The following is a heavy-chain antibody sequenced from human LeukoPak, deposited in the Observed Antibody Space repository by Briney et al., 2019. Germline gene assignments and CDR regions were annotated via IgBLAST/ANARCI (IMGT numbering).Heavy chain of an antibody. D-gene: IGHD4-11*01. J-gene: IGHJ4*02. Sequence: GESLKISCKGSGYSFTSYWIGWVRQMPGKGLEWMGIIYPGDSDTRYSPSFQGQVTISADKSISTAYLQWSSLKASDTAMYYCARHWHDWGVTTTPHFDYWGQGTLVTVSS. V-gene: IGHV5-51*01. CDR3: ARHWHDWGVTTTPHFDY. CDR1: GYSFTSYW. CDR2: IYPGDSDT.